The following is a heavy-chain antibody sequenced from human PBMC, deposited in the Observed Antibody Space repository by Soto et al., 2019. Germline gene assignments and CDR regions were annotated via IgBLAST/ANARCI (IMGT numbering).Heavy chain of an antibody. Sequence: ASVKVSCKASGYTFTSYGISWVRQAPGQGLEWMGWINVYNGNTNYAQKLQGRVTMTTDTSTSTAYLDLRSLRSDDTAVYYCARVRVRGVINSFMDVWGQGTTVTVSS. CDR1: GYTFTSYG. J-gene: IGHJ6*02. CDR3: ARVRVRGVINSFMDV. D-gene: IGHD3-10*01. CDR2: INVYNGNT. V-gene: IGHV1-18*01.